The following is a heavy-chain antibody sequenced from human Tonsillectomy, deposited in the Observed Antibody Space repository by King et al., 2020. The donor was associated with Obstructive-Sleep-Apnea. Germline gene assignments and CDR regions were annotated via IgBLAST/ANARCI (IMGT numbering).Heavy chain of an antibody. V-gene: IGHV3-13*01. Sequence: VQLVESGGGLVQPGGSLRLSCAASGFTFSSYDMHWVRQATGKGLEWVSAIGIVGDTYYPGSVKGRFTTSRENAKNSLSLQMNRLRAGDTALYYCAREVSMVRGVIALDYWGQGTLVTVSS. CDR3: AREVSMVRGVIALDY. J-gene: IGHJ4*02. D-gene: IGHD3-10*01. CDR2: IGIVGDT. CDR1: GFTFSSYD.